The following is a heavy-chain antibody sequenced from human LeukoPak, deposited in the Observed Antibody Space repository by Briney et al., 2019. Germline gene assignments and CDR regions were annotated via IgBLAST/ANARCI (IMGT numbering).Heavy chain of an antibody. CDR1: GYTFTGYY. J-gene: IGHJ6*03. V-gene: IGHV1-2*02. CDR3: ARRGHDSSGYYYLSAGYNYYYYMDV. CDR2: INPNSGGT. Sequence: ASVKVSCKASGYTFTGYYMHWVRQAPGQGLEWMGWINPNSGGTNYAQKFQGRVTMTRDTSISTAYMELSRLRSDDTAVYYCARRGHDSSGYYYLSAGYNYYYYMDVWGKGTTVTVSS. D-gene: IGHD3-22*01.